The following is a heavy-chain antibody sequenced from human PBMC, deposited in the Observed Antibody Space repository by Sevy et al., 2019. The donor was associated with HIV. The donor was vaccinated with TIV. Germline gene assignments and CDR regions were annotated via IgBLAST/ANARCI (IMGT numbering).Heavy chain of an antibody. CDR2: ISGSGNII. V-gene: IGHV3-11*01. CDR3: AKKGYSSGIFYYFDY. CDR1: RFSFSDSY. D-gene: IGHD5-18*01. J-gene: IGHJ4*01. Sequence: GGSLRLSCAASRFSFSDSYMSWVRQAPGKGLEWIAYISGSGNIIYYADSVRGRLSISRDNAKKSLYLQMNSLRAEDTAVYFCAKKGYSSGIFYYFDYWGHGTLVTVSS.